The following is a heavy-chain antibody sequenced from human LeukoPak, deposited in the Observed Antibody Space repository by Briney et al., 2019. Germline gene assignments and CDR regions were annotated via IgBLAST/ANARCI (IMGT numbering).Heavy chain of an antibody. D-gene: IGHD3-22*01. CDR1: GFTFSSYW. CDR3: ARSPYYDSSGYSFDY. V-gene: IGHV3-74*01. J-gene: IGHJ4*02. Sequence: GPSLRLSCAASGFTFSSYWMHCVRQAPGNGLVWVSRINSDGRSTSYADSVKGRFTISRDNAKNTLYLQMNSLRAEDTAVYYCARSPYYDSSGYSFDYWGQGTLVTVSS. CDR2: INSDGRST.